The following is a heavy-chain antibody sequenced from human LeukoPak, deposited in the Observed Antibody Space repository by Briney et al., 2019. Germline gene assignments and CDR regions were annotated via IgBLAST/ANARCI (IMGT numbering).Heavy chain of an antibody. Sequence: SETLSLTCAVYGGSFSSYYWSWIRQPPGKGLEWIGEINHSGSTNYNPSLKSRVTISVDTSKNQFSLKLSSVTAADTAVYYCARALGYCSSTSCYIDYWGQGTLVTVSS. D-gene: IGHD2-2*02. CDR3: ARALGYCSSTSCYIDY. CDR2: INHSGST. CDR1: GGSFSSYY. V-gene: IGHV4-34*01. J-gene: IGHJ4*02.